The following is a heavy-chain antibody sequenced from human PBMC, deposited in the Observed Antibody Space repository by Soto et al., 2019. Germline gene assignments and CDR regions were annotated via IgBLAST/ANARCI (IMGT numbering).Heavy chain of an antibody. CDR1: GFTFDDYA. Sequence: PGGSLRLSCAASGFTFDDYAMHWVRQAPGRGLEWVSGISWNSGSIGYADSVKGRFTISRDNAKNSLYLQMNSLRAEDTALYYCAKDISFGSGYYYGMDVWGQGTTVTVSS. D-gene: IGHD3-3*01. CDR2: ISWNSGSI. J-gene: IGHJ6*02. V-gene: IGHV3-9*01. CDR3: AKDISFGSGYYYGMDV.